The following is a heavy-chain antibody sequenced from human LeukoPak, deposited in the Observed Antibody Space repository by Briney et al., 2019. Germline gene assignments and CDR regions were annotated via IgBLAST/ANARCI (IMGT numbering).Heavy chain of an antibody. CDR1: GYTFTSYY. CDR2: INPSGGST. V-gene: IGHV1-46*01. J-gene: IGHJ6*03. Sequence: GASVKVSCKASGYTFTSYYMHWVRQAPGQGLEWMGIINPSGGSTSYAQKFQGRVTMTRDMSTSTVYMELRSLRSDDTAVYYCARFFENGMIGYYMDVWGKGTTVTISS. D-gene: IGHD3-16*01. CDR3: ARFFENGMIGYYMDV.